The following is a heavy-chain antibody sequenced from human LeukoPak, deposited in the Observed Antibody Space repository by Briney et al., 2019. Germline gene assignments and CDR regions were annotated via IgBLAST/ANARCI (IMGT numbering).Heavy chain of an antibody. CDR3: ASSGSGIAVAATKSDYFDY. V-gene: IGHV1-69*04. J-gene: IGHJ4*02. Sequence: SVKVSCKTSGGTFSSYAISWVRQAPGQGLEWMGRIIPMFGITNYAQKFQDNTRNFQGRVTITADKSTSTAYMELSSLTSEDTAVYYCASSGSGIAVAATKSDYFDYWGQGTLVTVSS. D-gene: IGHD6-19*01. CDR1: GGTFSSYA. CDR2: IIPMFGIT.